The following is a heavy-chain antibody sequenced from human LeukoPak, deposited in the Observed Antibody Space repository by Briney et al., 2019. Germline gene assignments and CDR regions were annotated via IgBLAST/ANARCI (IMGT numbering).Heavy chain of an antibody. V-gene: IGHV1-2*06. Sequence: ASVKVSFKASGYTFTGNYMHWVRQAPGQGLEWMGRINPNSGGTNYAQKFQGRVTMTRDTSISTAYMELSRLRSDDTAVYYCAKDPPPSYGDPTIMFDYWGQGTLVTVSS. J-gene: IGHJ4*02. CDR1: GYTFTGNY. D-gene: IGHD4-17*01. CDR3: AKDPPPSYGDPTIMFDY. CDR2: INPNSGGT.